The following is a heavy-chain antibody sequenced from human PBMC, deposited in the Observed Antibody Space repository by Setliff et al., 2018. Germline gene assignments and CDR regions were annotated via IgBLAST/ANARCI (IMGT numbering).Heavy chain of an antibody. D-gene: IGHD2-15*01. Sequence: PGGSLRLSCAASGFTFSSYSMNWVRQAPGKGLEWVSSISSSSSYIYYADSVKGRFTISRDNAKNSLYLQMNSLRAEDTAVYYCARDSVSVGCQALLFDLWGQGTLVTVSS. CDR1: GFTFSSYS. J-gene: IGHJ4*02. CDR3: ARDSVSVGCQALLFDL. CDR2: ISSSSSYI. V-gene: IGHV3-21*01.